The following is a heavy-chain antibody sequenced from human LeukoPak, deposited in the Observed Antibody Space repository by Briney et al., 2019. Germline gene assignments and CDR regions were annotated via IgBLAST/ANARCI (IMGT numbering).Heavy chain of an antibody. Sequence: GLEWMVGFDPEDGETIYAQKFQGRVTMTEDTSTDTAYMELSSLRSEDTAVYYCATDLSSGYSDYWGQGTLVTVSS. CDR3: ATDLSSGYSDY. J-gene: IGHJ4*02. D-gene: IGHD3-22*01. CDR2: FDPEDGET. V-gene: IGHV1-24*01.